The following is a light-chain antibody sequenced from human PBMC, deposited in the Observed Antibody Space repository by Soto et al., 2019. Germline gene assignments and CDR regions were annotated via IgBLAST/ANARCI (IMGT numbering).Light chain of an antibody. CDR2: DVS. J-gene: IGLJ2*01. Sequence: QSVLTQPASVSGSPRQSITISCTGTSSDIGAYNYVSWYQQHPGKAPQLLIYDVSNRPSGVSNRFSGSKSGNTASLTISGLQADDEADYYCSSYTGSSVVFGGGTKPTVL. CDR3: SSYTGSSVV. V-gene: IGLV2-14*01. CDR1: SSDIGAYNY.